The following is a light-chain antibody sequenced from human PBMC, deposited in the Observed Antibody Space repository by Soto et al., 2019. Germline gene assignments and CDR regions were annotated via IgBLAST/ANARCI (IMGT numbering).Light chain of an antibody. V-gene: IGLV2-14*01. Sequence: QSAMTQPASVSASPGQSITVSCTGTSSGVGGYNYVSWYQQHPGKAPKLMIYEVSNRPSGVSNRFSGSKSGNTASLTISGLQAQDEADYYCSSYTSSSTLVVFGGGTKLTVL. CDR2: EVS. J-gene: IGLJ2*01. CDR1: SSGVGGYNY. CDR3: SSYTSSSTLVV.